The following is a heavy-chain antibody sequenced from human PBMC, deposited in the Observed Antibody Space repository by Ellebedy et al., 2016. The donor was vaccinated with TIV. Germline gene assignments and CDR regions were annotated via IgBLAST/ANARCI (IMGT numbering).Heavy chain of an antibody. CDR2: VAADGGAK. CDR3: ARELGHDNWYFDL. Sequence: PGGSLRLSCAASGFTFSTHVIHWVRQAPGKGLEWVAVVAADGGAKFYADSVKGQFTISRDNAKETVDLQMNGLTTDDKAMYYCARELGHDNWYFDLWGRGILVTVSS. J-gene: IGHJ2*01. CDR1: GFTFSTHV. D-gene: IGHD1-1*01. V-gene: IGHV3-30*03.